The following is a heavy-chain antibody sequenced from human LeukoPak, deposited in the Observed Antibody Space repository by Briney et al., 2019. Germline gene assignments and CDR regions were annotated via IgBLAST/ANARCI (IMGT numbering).Heavy chain of an antibody. CDR2: IYSGGST. CDR3: ARYGPRYDFWSGYPYYYGMDV. D-gene: IGHD3-3*01. Sequence: GGSLRLSCAASGFTVSSNYMSWVRQAPGKGLEWVSVIYSGGSTYYADSVKGRFTISRDNSKNTLYLRMNSLRAEDTAVYYCARYGPRYDFWSGYPYYYGMDVWGQGTTVTVSS. V-gene: IGHV3-53*01. J-gene: IGHJ6*02. CDR1: GFTVSSNY.